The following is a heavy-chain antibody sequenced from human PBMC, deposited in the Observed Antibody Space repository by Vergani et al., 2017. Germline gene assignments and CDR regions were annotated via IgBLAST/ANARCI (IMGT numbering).Heavy chain of an antibody. CDR2: IKQDGSEK. CDR3: ARDLAYCGGDCPNWYFDL. V-gene: IGHV3-7*04. CDR1: GFTFSSYW. D-gene: IGHD2-21*02. J-gene: IGHJ2*01. Sequence: EVQLVESGGGLVQPGRSLRLSCAASGFTFSSYWMSWVRQAPGKGLEWVANIKQDGSEKYYVDSVKGRFTISRDNAKNSLYLQMNSLRAEDTAVYYCARDLAYCGGDCPNWYFDLWGRGTLVTVSS.